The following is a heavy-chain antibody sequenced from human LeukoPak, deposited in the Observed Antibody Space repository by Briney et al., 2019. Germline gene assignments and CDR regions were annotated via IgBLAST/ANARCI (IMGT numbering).Heavy chain of an antibody. CDR3: ASAVDTAMEPSFDY. V-gene: IGHV4-4*02. Sequence: SETLSLTCAVSGGSISSSNWWSWVRQPPGKGLEWIGEIYHSGSTNYNPSLKSRVTISVDKSKNQFSLKLSSVTAADTAVYYCASAVDTAMEPSFDYWGQGTLVTVSS. J-gene: IGHJ4*02. D-gene: IGHD5-18*01. CDR2: IYHSGST. CDR1: GGSISSSNW.